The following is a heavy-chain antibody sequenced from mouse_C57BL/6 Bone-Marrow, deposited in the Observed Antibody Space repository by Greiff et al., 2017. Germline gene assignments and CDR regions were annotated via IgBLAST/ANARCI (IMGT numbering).Heavy chain of an antibody. J-gene: IGHJ3*01. CDR3: TSLLCLSD. Sequence: EVKLMESGAELVRPGASVKLSCTASGFNIKDDYMHWVKQRPEQGLEWIGWIDPENGATEYASKFQGKATITADTSSNTSYLQLSGLTSEDTAVYYCTSLLCLSDWGQGTLVTVSA. CDR1: GFNIKDDY. CDR2: IDPENGAT. D-gene: IGHD2-2*01. V-gene: IGHV14-4*01.